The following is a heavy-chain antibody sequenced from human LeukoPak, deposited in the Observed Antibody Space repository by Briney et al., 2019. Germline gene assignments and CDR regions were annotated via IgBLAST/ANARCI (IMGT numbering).Heavy chain of an antibody. CDR2: ISSIGGST. CDR1: GFTFSSFA. J-gene: IGHJ4*02. CDR3: ARDGYNLVLDY. Sequence: GGSLRLSCAASGFTFSSFAMHWVRQAPGKGLAYVSAISSIGGSTYYANSVKGRFTISRDNSKNTLYLQMGSLRAEDMAVYYCARDGYNLVLDYWGQGTLVTVSS. V-gene: IGHV3-64*01. D-gene: IGHD5-24*01.